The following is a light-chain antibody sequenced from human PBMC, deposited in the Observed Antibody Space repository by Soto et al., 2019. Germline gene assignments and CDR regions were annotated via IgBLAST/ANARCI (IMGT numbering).Light chain of an antibody. CDR3: QQYGSSPT. CDR2: GAS. CDR1: QSVSSSY. Sequence: EIVLTQSPATLSLSPGEGATLSCRASQSVSSSYLAWYQQKPGQAPRLLIYGASSRATGIPDRFSGSGSGTDFTLTISRLEPEDFAVYYCQQYGSSPTFGQGTKV. J-gene: IGKJ1*01. V-gene: IGKV3-20*01.